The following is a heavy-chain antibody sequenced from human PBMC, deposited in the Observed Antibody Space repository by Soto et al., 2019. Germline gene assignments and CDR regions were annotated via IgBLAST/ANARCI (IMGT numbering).Heavy chain of an antibody. Sequence: QVQLVESGGGVVQPGRSLILSCVASGVSFSTYGMHWVRQAPGKGLEWVASIWHDGIYKFHADAVKGRFAISRDNSMNSLYLQMNSLTVEDTAMYYCATEGGVGYGSSWGAFWGQGTLVTVSS. CDR3: ATEGGVGYGSSWGAF. CDR1: GVSFSTYG. V-gene: IGHV3-33*01. D-gene: IGHD6-13*01. CDR2: IWHDGIYK. J-gene: IGHJ4*02.